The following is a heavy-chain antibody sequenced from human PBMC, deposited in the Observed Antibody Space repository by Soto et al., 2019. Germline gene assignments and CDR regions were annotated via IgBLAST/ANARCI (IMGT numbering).Heavy chain of an antibody. J-gene: IGHJ4*02. Sequence: PAGSLRLSCAASGFTFSSYGMHWVRQAPGKGLEWVAVISYDGSNKYYADSVKGRFTISRDNSKNTLYLQMNSLRAEDTAVYYCAKDTTTVTRMIDYWGQGTLVSVSS. CDR3: AKDTTTVTRMIDY. V-gene: IGHV3-30*18. CDR1: GFTFSSYG. CDR2: ISYDGSNK. D-gene: IGHD4-17*01.